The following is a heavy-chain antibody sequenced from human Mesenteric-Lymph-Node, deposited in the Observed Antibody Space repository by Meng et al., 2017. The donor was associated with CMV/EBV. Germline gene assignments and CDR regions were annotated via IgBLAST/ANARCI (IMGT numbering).Heavy chain of an antibody. Sequence: SETLSLTCTVSGGSVSSGSYYWSWIRQPPGKGLEWIGYSYYSGSTNYNPSLKSRVTISVDTSKNQFSLKLSSVTAADTAVYYCARRRITLPFDIWGQGTMVTVSS. D-gene: IGHD3-10*01. J-gene: IGHJ3*02. CDR3: ARRRITLPFDI. V-gene: IGHV4-61*01. CDR2: SYYSGST. CDR1: GGSVSSGSYY.